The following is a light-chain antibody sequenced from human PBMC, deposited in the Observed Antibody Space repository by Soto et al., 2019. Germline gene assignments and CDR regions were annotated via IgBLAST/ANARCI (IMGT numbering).Light chain of an antibody. CDR2: GAS. V-gene: IGKV3D-15*01. CDR3: QQYKDWPQLT. J-gene: IGKJ4*01. Sequence: EIVMTQSPVTLSASPGERVTLSCRASQSVNINLAWYQQRHGQAPRVLIYGASNRASGTPDKCSGSGSGTDFTLTISSLEPDDFALYFCQQYKDWPQLTGGGGTRVEIK. CDR1: QSVNIN.